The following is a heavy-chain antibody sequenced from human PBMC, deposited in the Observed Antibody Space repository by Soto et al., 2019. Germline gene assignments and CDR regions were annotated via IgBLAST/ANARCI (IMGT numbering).Heavy chain of an antibody. CDR1: GFSLSTSGVG. CDR2: IYWDDDK. Sequence: QITLKESGLTLVKPTQTLTLTCTFSGFSLSTSGVGVGWIRPPPGKALEWLALIYWDDDKRYTPSLTSRLTITKDTSKNHVGLTLSHMDPVDTATYYWAHTSDFYDSRGYAYDYWGQGTLVTVSS. D-gene: IGHD3-22*01. V-gene: IGHV2-5*02. J-gene: IGHJ4*02. CDR3: AHTSDFYDSRGYAYDY.